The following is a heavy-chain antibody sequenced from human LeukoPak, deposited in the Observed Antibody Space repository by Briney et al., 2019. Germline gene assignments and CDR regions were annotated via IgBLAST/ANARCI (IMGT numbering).Heavy chain of an antibody. CDR1: GGSISSSNW. V-gene: IGHV4-4*02. J-gene: IGHJ4*02. CDR3: ARLYSSGWLFDY. Sequence: PXETLSLTCAVSGGSISSSNWWSWVRQPPGKGLEWIGEIYHSGSTNYNPSLKSRVTISVDKSKSQFSLKLSSVTAADTAVYYCARLYSSGWLFDYWGQETLVTVSS. CDR2: IYHSGST. D-gene: IGHD6-19*01.